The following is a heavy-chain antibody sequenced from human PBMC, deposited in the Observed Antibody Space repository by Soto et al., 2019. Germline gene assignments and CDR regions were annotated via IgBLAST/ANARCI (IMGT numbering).Heavy chain of an antibody. V-gene: IGHV4-34*01. CDR3: ASGYPGIAAAGRFDY. D-gene: IGHD6-13*01. CDR1: GGSFSGYY. Sequence: QVQLQQWGAGLLKPSETLSLTCAVYGGSFSGYYWSWIRQPPGKGLEWIGEINHSGSTNYNPSLKSRVTRSVDTSKNQCYLKLSSVTAADTAVYYWASGYPGIAAAGRFDYWGQGTLVTVSS. J-gene: IGHJ4*02. CDR2: INHSGST.